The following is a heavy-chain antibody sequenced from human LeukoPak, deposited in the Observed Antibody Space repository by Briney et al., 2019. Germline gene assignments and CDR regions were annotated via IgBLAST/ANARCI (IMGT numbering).Heavy chain of an antibody. CDR1: GFTFSSYA. Sequence: PGGSLRLSCAAPGFTFSSYAIHWVRQAPGKGLEWVAVISYDGSNKYYADSVKGRFTISRDNSKNTLYLQMNSLRAEDTAVYYCAIVGATGHWGQGTLVTVSS. V-gene: IGHV3-30-3*01. J-gene: IGHJ4*02. D-gene: IGHD1-26*01. CDR3: AIVGATGH. CDR2: ISYDGSNK.